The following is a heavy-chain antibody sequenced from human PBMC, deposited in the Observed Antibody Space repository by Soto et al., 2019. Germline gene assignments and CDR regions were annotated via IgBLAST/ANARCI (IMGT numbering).Heavy chain of an antibody. D-gene: IGHD6-6*01. CDR3: AKDLTRQLAYWLDP. J-gene: IGHJ5*02. Sequence: SVKVSGKASGYTFTSYGISWVRQAPGQGLEWMGWINAHSGVTEYAQKFQGRVTLTRDTSIATAYLTLTSLTSDDTALYYCAKDLTRQLAYWLDPWGQGTQVTVSS. V-gene: IGHV1-2*02. CDR2: INAHSGVT. CDR1: GYTFTSYG.